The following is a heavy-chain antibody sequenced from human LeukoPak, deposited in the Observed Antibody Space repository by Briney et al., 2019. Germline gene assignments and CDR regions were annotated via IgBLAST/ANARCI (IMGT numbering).Heavy chain of an antibody. J-gene: IGHJ5*02. Sequence: SETLSLTCTVSGGFISSGSYYWSWIRQPAGKGLEWIGRIYTSGSTNYNPSLKSRVTISIDTSKNQFSLKLSSVTAADTAVYYCASSALSYSSGWYGVENWFDPWGQGTLVTVSS. CDR1: GGFISSGSYY. CDR3: ASSALSYSSGWYGVENWFDP. V-gene: IGHV4-61*02. CDR2: IYTSGST. D-gene: IGHD6-19*01.